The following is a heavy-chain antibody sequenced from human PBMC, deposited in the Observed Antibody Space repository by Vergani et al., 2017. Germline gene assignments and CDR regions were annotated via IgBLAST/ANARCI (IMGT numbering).Heavy chain of an antibody. Sequence: QLLESGGGLIQPGGSLRLSCAASGFTFNSYAMTWVRQAPGKGLEWVSGINNNGGSTYYADSVKGRLTISRDNSKNTLYLQMTDLRAEATATYYCAKVGGSTSCPYGGGAFDVWGHGTMVTVSS. D-gene: IGHD2-2*01. J-gene: IGHJ3*01. CDR3: AKVGGSTSCPYGGGAFDV. CDR1: GFTFNSYA. CDR2: INNNGGST. V-gene: IGHV3-23*01.